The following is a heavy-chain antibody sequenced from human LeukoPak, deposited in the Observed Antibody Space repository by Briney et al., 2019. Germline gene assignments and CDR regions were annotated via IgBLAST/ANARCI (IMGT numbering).Heavy chain of an antibody. J-gene: IGHJ4*02. V-gene: IGHV3-48*02. Sequence: PGGSLRLSCAASAFTFISQDMNWVAQAPGKGMEWVSYISSGSGTIYYAYPVKVRFTISRYNAKTSLYLQKNSLRDEDTAVYYCARDRPLDYWGQGTLVTVSS. CDR2: ISSGSGTI. CDR1: AFTFISQD. CDR3: ARDRPLDY.